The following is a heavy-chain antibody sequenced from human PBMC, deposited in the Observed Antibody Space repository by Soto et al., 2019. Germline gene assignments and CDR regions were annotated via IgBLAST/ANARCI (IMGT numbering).Heavy chain of an antibody. Sequence: QVQLVESGGGVVQPGRSLRLSCEASGFTFSSYGMHWVRQAPGKGLEWGAVISYDGSNKYYADSVKGRFTISRDNSKNTLYLQMNSLRAEDTAVYYCAKGGADDYGDYAPVDWGQGALVTVSS. CDR1: GFTFSSYG. D-gene: IGHD4-17*01. CDR2: ISYDGSNK. V-gene: IGHV3-30*18. J-gene: IGHJ4*02. CDR3: AKGGADDYGDYAPVD.